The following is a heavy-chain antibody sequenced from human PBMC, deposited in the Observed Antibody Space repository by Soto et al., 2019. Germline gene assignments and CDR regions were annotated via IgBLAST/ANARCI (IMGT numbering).Heavy chain of an antibody. CDR1: GYTFTSYY. Sequence: QVQLVQSGAEVKKPGASVKVSCKASGYTFTSYYMHWVRQAPGQGLEWMGIINPSGGSTSYAQKFQGRVTMTRDTSTSTVYMELSSLRSEDTAVYYCARVAPGILWFGELLYPDYWGQGTLVTVSS. CDR3: ARVAPGILWFGELLYPDY. CDR2: INPSGGST. D-gene: IGHD3-10*01. J-gene: IGHJ4*02. V-gene: IGHV1-46*03.